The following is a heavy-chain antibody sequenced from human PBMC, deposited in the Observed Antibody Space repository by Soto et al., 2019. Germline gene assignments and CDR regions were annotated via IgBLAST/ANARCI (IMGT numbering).Heavy chain of an antibody. CDR3: AREGYCSGGSCYGNWFDP. J-gene: IGHJ5*02. CDR2: INPNSGGT. Sequence: VASVKVSCKASGYTFTSYDINWVRQATGQGLEWMGWINPNSGGTNYAQKFQGRVTMTRDTSISTAYMELSRLRSDDTAVYYCAREGYCSGGSCYGNWFDPWGQGTLVTVSS. V-gene: IGHV1-2*02. D-gene: IGHD2-15*01. CDR1: GYTFTSYD.